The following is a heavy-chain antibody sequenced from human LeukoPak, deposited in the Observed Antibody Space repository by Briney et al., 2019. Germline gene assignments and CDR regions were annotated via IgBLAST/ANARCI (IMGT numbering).Heavy chain of an antibody. D-gene: IGHD3-10*01. CDR3: ARDVSGYYYGSGRYDAFDI. Sequence: GASVKVSCKASGYTFTNYCMHWVRQAPGQGFEWMAIINPTVGSTTFAQKFQGRVIMTRDTSTSTVYMELTSLRSEDTAVYYCARDVSGYYYGSGRYDAFDIWGQGTLVTVSS. CDR1: GYTFTNYC. J-gene: IGHJ3*02. V-gene: IGHV1-46*01. CDR2: INPTVGST.